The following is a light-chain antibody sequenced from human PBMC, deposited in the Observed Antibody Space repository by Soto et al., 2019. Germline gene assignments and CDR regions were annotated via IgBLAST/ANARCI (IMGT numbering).Light chain of an antibody. CDR1: QSVDTN. Sequence: EIVMTQSPATLSVSPGDRATLSCRASQSVDTNLAWFQQKPGQAPRLLIYDVSTRASGVPGRFSGSGSGTEFTLPIISLQSDDFAVYYCQHYNSWPPWTFGQGTKVEI. J-gene: IGKJ1*01. CDR3: QHYNSWPPWT. V-gene: IGKV3-15*01. CDR2: DVS.